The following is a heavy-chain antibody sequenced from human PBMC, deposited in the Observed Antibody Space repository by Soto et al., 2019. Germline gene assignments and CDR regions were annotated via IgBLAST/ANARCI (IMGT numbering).Heavy chain of an antibody. Sequence: GGSLRLSCAASGFTFSSYWMSWVRQAPGKGLEWVANIKQDGSEKYYVDSVKGRFTISRDNAKNSLYLQMNSLGAEDTAVYYCARDRSSSGWPPLVYYYYGMDVWGQGTTVTVSS. CDR1: GFTFSSYW. CDR3: ARDRSSSGWPPLVYYYYGMDV. V-gene: IGHV3-7*03. CDR2: IKQDGSEK. D-gene: IGHD6-19*01. J-gene: IGHJ6*02.